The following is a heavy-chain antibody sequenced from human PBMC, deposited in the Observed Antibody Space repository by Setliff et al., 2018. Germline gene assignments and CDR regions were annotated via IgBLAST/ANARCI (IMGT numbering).Heavy chain of an antibody. CDR3: ARGPLDFVVTPAAAKFDY. Sequence: ASVKVSCKSSGYTFTSYGINWVRQAPGQGLEWMGWINAYAQKFQGRVTMTIDTLTSTAYMELRSLRSDDTAVYYCARGPLDFVVTPAAAKFDYWGQGTLVTVS. CDR2: INA. CDR1: GYTFTSYG. J-gene: IGHJ4*02. D-gene: IGHD2-2*01. V-gene: IGHV1-18*01.